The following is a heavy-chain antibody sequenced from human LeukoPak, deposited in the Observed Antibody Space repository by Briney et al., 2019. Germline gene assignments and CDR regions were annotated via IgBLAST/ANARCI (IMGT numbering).Heavy chain of an antibody. V-gene: IGHV3-9*01. J-gene: IGHJ5*02. CDR1: GFTFDDYA. Sequence: SLRLSCAASGFTFDDYAMHWVRQAPGKGLEWVSGISWNSGSIGYADSVKGRFTISRDNAKNSLYLQMNSLRAEDTALYYCAKDIEAALAYWFDPWGQGTLVTVSS. D-gene: IGHD6-6*01. CDR3: AKDIEAALAYWFDP. CDR2: ISWNSGSI.